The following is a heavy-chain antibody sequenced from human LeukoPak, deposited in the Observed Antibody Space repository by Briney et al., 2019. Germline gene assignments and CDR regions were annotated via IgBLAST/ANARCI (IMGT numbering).Heavy chain of an antibody. CDR1: GFTFSSHK. J-gene: IGHJ4*01. V-gene: IGHV3-21*01. D-gene: IGHD2-21*01. Sequence: PGGSLRLSCAASGFTFSSHKMNWVRQAPGKGLEWVSLISTNTGYTYYAESVKGRFTIARDNAKNSLYLQMDSLRADDTAVYYCARFAYCGGDCFYFDHWGHGTLVTVSS. CDR2: ISTNTGYT. CDR3: ARFAYCGGDCFYFDH.